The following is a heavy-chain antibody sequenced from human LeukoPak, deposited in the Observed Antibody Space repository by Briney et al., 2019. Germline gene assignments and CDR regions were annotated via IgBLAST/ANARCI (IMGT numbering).Heavy chain of an antibody. CDR2: INHSGST. CDR3: ARGRITIFGVGLYYYYGMDV. J-gene: IGHJ6*02. V-gene: IGHV4-34*01. Sequence: SETLSLTCAVYGGSFSGYYWSWIRQPPGKGLEWIGEINHSGSTNYNPSLKSRVTISVDTSKNQFSPKLSSVTAADTAVYYCARGRITIFGVGLYYYYGMDVWGQGTTVTVSS. CDR1: GGSFSGYY. D-gene: IGHD3-3*01.